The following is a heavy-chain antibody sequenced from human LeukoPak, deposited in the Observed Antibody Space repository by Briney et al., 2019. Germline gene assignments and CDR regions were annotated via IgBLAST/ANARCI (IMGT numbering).Heavy chain of an antibody. J-gene: IGHJ4*02. Sequence: ASVKVSCKASGYTFTGYYMHWVRQAPGQGLEWMGWINPNSGGTNYAQKLQGRVTMTTDTSTSTAYMELRSLRSDDTAVYYCARDPLYYDSSGYFWIFFDYWGQGTLVTVSS. CDR1: GYTFTGYY. CDR3: ARDPLYYDSSGYFWIFFDY. CDR2: INPNSGGT. V-gene: IGHV1-2*02. D-gene: IGHD3-22*01.